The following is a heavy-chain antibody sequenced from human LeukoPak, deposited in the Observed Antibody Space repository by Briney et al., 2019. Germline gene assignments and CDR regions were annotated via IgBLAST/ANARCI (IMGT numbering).Heavy chain of an antibody. CDR3: TRLDPTP. Sequence: ASVTVSCKASGYTFSDYYMFWVRQAPGQGLEWMGWIKPNSDDTNYAQKFQDRVTLTTDTSISTAYMELSGLRTDDTAVYYWTRLDPTPWGQGTLITVSS. J-gene: IGHJ5*02. V-gene: IGHV1-2*02. CDR2: IKPNSDDT. CDR1: GYTFSDYY. D-gene: IGHD3/OR15-3a*01.